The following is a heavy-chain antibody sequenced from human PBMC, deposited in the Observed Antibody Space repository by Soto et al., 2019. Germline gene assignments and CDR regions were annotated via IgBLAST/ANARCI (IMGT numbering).Heavy chain of an antibody. D-gene: IGHD5-12*01. V-gene: IGHV4-30-2*02. CDR1: GGSISSGGYS. Sequence: QLQLQESGSGRVKPSQTLSLTCAVSGGSISSGGYSWSWIRQPPGKGLEWIGYIYHSGSTYYNPSLKSRVTIAVDRSKNQFSVKLSSVTAADTAVYYCAAGGGLPRYFWGQGTVVTVSS. J-gene: IGHJ4*02. CDR3: AAGGGLPRYF. CDR2: IYHSGST.